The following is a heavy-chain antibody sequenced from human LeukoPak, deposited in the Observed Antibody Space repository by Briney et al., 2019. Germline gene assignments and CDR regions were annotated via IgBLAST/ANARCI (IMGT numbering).Heavy chain of an antibody. J-gene: IGHJ6*04. V-gene: IGHV4-61*01. CDR3: ARDGQDYGDYDHYYGMDV. CDR2: IYYSGST. D-gene: IGHD4-17*01. Sequence: SETLSLTCTVSGGSVSSGSYYWSWIRQPPGKGLEWIGYIYYSGSTNYNPSPKSRVTISIDTSKNQFSLKLTSVTAADTAVYYCARDGQDYGDYDHYYGMDVWGKGTTVTVSS. CDR1: GGSVSSGSYY.